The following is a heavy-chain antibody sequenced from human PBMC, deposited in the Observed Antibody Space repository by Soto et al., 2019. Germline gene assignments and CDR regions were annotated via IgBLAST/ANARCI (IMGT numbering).Heavy chain of an antibody. CDR1: GGSVRSDSYY. CDR2: IYYRRST. J-gene: IGHJ4*02. D-gene: IGHD6-13*01. V-gene: IGHV4-61*01. Sequence: QVQLQESGPGLVKPSETLSLTCTVSGGSVRSDSYYWSWIRQPPGKGLESIGYIYYRRSTSYNPSLKSRVTISVPTAKNQFSLELSSVTAADTAVYYCARVLEAALVCDYWGQGTLVTVSS. CDR3: ARVLEAALVCDY.